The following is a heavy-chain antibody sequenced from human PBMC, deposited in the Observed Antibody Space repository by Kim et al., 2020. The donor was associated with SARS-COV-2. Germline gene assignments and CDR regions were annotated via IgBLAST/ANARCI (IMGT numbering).Heavy chain of an antibody. J-gene: IGHJ6*02. CDR2: IRSETYGVTT. CDR1: GFTFSDAW. V-gene: IGHV3-15*01. D-gene: IGHD3-9*01. CDR3: TKELKHFVWLLYYSYGMDV. Sequence: GGSLRLSCATSGFTFSDAWMSWVRQAPGKGLEWVGRIRSETYGVTTDYAAPVKGSFTISRDDAKNTLYLQMNSLKTEDTAVYYCTKELKHFVWLLYYSYGMDVRGQG.